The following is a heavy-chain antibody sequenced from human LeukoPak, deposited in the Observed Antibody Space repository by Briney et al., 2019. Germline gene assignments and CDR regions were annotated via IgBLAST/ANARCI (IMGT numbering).Heavy chain of an antibody. CDR1: GFTVSNNY. D-gene: IGHD2-21*02. CDR3: VRKNRDFNAAFDI. V-gene: IGHV3-53*01. Sequence: GGSLRLSCAASGFTVSNNYMSWVRQAPGKGLEWVSITYSDSSTNYADSVKGRFTISRDTSQNTLSLQVNSLRAEDTAVYYCVRKNRDFNAAFDIWGQGTVVTVSS. J-gene: IGHJ3*02. CDR2: TYSDSST.